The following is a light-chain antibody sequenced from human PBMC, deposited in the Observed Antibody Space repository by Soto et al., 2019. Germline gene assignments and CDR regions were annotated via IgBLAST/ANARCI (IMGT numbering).Light chain of an antibody. Sequence: DIQMTQSPSSLSASVGDRVIITCRASQNINSFLNWYQQKPGKAPKLLIYAASSLQSGVPSRFSGSGSGTDFTLTISSLQPEDFATYYCQQSYSTPRTFGQGTKVEIK. CDR2: AAS. J-gene: IGKJ1*01. CDR3: QQSYSTPRT. V-gene: IGKV1-39*01. CDR1: QNINSF.